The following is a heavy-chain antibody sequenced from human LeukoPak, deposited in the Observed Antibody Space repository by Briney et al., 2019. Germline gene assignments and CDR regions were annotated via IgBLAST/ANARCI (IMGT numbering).Heavy chain of an antibody. Sequence: GGSLRLSCAASGLTFSSYGMSWVRQAPGKGLEWVAVISYDGSNKYYADSVKGRFTISRDNSKNTLYLQMNNLTTEDTAVYYCAKEVSDYVTYYYMDVWGKGTTVTVSS. D-gene: IGHD4-17*01. V-gene: IGHV3-30*18. CDR3: AKEVSDYVTYYYMDV. CDR2: ISYDGSNK. J-gene: IGHJ6*03. CDR1: GLTFSSYG.